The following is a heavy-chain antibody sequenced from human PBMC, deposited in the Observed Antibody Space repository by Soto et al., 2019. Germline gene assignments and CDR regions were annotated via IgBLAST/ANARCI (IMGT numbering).Heavy chain of an antibody. D-gene: IGHD3-22*01. CDR2: ISGSGGST. J-gene: IGHJ6*02. Sequence: EVQLLESGGGLVQPGGSLRLSCAASGFTFSSYAMSWVRQAPGKGLEWVSAISGSGGSTYYADSVKGRFTISRDNSKNTLYLQMNSPRAEDTAVYYCANDYDSSGFYYYYGMDVWGQGTTVTVSS. V-gene: IGHV3-23*01. CDR1: GFTFSSYA. CDR3: ANDYDSSGFYYYYGMDV.